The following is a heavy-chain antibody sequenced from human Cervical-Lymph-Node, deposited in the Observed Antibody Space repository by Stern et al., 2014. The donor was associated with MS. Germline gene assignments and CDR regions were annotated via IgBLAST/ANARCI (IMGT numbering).Heavy chain of an antibody. Sequence: VQLVQSGAEVKKSGESLKISCKGTGYNFPDYWLGWVRQMPGQGLEWMGIIYPDDSATRYRPSFPGQGPISADTSIPTPYLQWHSLKASDTAIYFCAKGAGATLRRFDFWGQGTLVTVSS. V-gene: IGHV5-51*03. CDR2: IYPDDSAT. J-gene: IGHJ4*02. D-gene: IGHD1-14*01. CDR1: GYNFPDYW. CDR3: AKGAGATLRRFDF.